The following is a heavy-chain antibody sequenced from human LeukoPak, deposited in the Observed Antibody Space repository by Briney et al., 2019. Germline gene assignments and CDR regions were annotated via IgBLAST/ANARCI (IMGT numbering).Heavy chain of an antibody. CDR3: ARDRVQYNYACPPADY. V-gene: IGHV3-30-3*01. CDR1: GFALSTYA. Sequence: PGRSLRLSCAASGFALSTYAMHWVRQAPGKGLEWVTLMSYDGSSKSYADSVKGRFTISRDNSKNTLYLQMDSLRAEDTAVYYCARDRVQYNYACPPADYWGQGTLVTVSS. D-gene: IGHD5-18*01. J-gene: IGHJ4*02. CDR2: MSYDGSSK.